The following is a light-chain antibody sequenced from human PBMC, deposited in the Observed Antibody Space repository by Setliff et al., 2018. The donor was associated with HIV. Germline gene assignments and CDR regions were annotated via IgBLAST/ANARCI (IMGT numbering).Light chain of an antibody. Sequence: QSVLTQPPSASGTPGQRVTISCSGSSSNIGSNAVNWYQRLPGTAPKLLIYTNNQRPSGVPARFSGSKSGTSASLAISGLQSEDEADYHCAAWDDRLNGVVFGGGTKGTVL. V-gene: IGLV1-44*01. CDR1: SSNIGSNA. J-gene: IGLJ2*01. CDR2: TNN. CDR3: AAWDDRLNGVV.